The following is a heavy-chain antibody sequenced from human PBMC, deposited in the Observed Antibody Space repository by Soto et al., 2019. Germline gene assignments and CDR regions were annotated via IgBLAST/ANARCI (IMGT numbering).Heavy chain of an antibody. CDR1: GGTFSSYS. D-gene: IGHD4-17*01. J-gene: IGHJ5*02. CDR2: IIPIFGTA. V-gene: IGHV1-69*06. Sequence: SVKVSGKASGGTFSSYSISWVRQAPGQGLEWMGGIIPIFGTANYAQKFQGRVTITADKSTSTAYMELSSLRSEDTAVYYCARDYGDYDGWFDPWGQGTLVTVSS. CDR3: ARDYGDYDGWFDP.